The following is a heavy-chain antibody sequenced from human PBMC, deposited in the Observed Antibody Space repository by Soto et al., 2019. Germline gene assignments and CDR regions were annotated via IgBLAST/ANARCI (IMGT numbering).Heavy chain of an antibody. CDR3: ARVQVVVAATSAFDI. CDR1: GGSISSGGYY. D-gene: IGHD2-15*01. Sequence: QVQLQESGPGLVKPSQTLSLTCIVSGGSISSGGYYWSWIRQHPGKGLEWIGYIYYSGSTYYNPSLKSRVTISVDTSKNQFSLKLSSVTAADTAVYYCARVQVVVAATSAFDIWGQGTMVTVSS. CDR2: IYYSGST. V-gene: IGHV4-31*03. J-gene: IGHJ3*02.